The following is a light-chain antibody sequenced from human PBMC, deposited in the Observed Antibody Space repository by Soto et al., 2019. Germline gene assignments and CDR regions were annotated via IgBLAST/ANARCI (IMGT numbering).Light chain of an antibody. CDR2: AAS. CDR3: YQSPSTPAGT. V-gene: IGKV1-39*01. Sequence: GIVKKTCRASQSISSYLNWYQHKPGKAPKLLIYAASSLQTGVPSRFSGSRSGTDFDLTSSSPQRDDFATYYCYQSPSTPAGTFGQGTKVDIK. J-gene: IGKJ1*01. CDR1: QSISSY.